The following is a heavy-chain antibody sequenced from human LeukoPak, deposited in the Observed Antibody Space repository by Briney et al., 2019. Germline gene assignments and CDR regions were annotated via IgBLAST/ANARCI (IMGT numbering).Heavy chain of an antibody. D-gene: IGHD3-22*01. CDR2: INHSGST. J-gene: IGHJ6*02. Sequence: SETLSLTCAVYGGSFSGYYWSWIRQPPGKGLEWIGEINHSGSTNYNPSLKSRVTISVDTSKNQFSLKLSSVTAADTAVYYCARETAPTYYYDSSGYYYYYGMDVWGQGTTVTVSS. V-gene: IGHV4-34*01. CDR1: GGSFSGYY. CDR3: ARETAPTYYYDSSGYYYYYGMDV.